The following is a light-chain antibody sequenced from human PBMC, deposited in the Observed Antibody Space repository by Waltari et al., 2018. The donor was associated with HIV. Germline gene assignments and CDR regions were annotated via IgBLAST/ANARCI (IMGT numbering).Light chain of an antibody. CDR3: CSYAGSSTWV. CDR2: EGR. V-gene: IGLV2-23*01. CDR1: SSDVGSYNL. Sequence: QSALTQPASVSGSPGQSIAISCTGTSSDVGSYNLVSWYQQHPGKAPKLMIYEGRERPSGVSNRFSGSKSGNTASLTISGLQAEDEADYYCCSYAGSSTWVFGGGTKLTVL. J-gene: IGLJ3*02.